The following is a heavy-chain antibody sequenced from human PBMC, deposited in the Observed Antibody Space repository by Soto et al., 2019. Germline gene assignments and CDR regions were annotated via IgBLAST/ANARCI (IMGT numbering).Heavy chain of an antibody. V-gene: IGHV3-21*06. CDR1: GFTFRAYS. D-gene: IGHD5-18*01. Sequence: GSLRLSCVASGFTFRAYSMSWVLQAPWQGLEWVSSITSSSTYIYYTRSVEGRFTISRDDAKNSLHLQMNSLRAEDTAVYYCARDLLEGYGHARQPDYWGQGTLVTVS. CDR3: ARDLLEGYGHARQPDY. J-gene: IGHJ4*02. CDR2: ITSSSTYI.